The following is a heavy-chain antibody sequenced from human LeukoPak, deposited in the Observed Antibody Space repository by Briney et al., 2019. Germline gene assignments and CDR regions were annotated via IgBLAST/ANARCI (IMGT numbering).Heavy chain of an antibody. CDR2: INPSGGST. J-gene: IGHJ3*02. CDR3: ARDSSLLADNDAFDI. V-gene: IGHV1-46*01. CDR1: GYTFTSYY. Sequence: ASVKVSCKASGYTFTSYYMHWVGQAPGQGLEWMGIINPSGGSTSYAQKFQGRVTMTRDTSTSTVYMELSSLRSEDTAVYYCARDSSLLADNDAFDIWGQGTMVTVSS. D-gene: IGHD2-15*01.